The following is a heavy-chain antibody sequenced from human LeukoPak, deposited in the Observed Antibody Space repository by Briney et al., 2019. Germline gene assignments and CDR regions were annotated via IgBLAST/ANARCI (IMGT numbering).Heavy chain of an antibody. CDR1: GFSFSNYW. Sequence: QPWESLRLSCAASGFSFSNYWFHWVRQAPGEGLVWVSRTNEHGTIINYADSVKGRFTISRDNAKNTLYLQMNSLRTEDSALYYCVVDLSGSADYWGQGTLVTVSS. CDR2: TNEHGTII. J-gene: IGHJ4*02. D-gene: IGHD3-10*01. CDR3: VVDLSGSADY. V-gene: IGHV3-74*01.